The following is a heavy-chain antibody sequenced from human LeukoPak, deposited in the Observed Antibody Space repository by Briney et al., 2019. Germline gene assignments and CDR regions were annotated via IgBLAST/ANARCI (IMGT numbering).Heavy chain of an antibody. CDR2: INIDGTNT. CDR1: GFTFSSYW. J-gene: IGHJ4*02. CDR3: ARDQAQWELLSPPDY. Sequence: GGSLRLSCAASGFTFSSYWMRWVRQAPGKGLVWVSRINIDGTNTRYADSVKGRFTISRDNAKNTLYLQMTSLRAEDTAVYYCARDQAQWELLSPPDYWGQGTLVTVSS. D-gene: IGHD1-26*01. V-gene: IGHV3-74*01.